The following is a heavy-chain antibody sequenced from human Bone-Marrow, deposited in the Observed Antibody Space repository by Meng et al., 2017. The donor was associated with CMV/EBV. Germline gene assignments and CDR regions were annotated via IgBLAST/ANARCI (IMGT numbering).Heavy chain of an antibody. Sequence: SETLSLTCTIFGDSITSGDYYWGWIRQPPGRGLEWVAYIYYYGDTFYNPSLKSRVTISTDASKNQFSLNLTSVTDADTAVYYCVRDGCTYSSCYPWGQGRLVTVYS. CDR2: IYYYGDT. D-gene: IGHD2-21*01. V-gene: IGHV4-30-4*01. CDR1: GDSITSGDYY. CDR3: VRDGCTYSSCYP. J-gene: IGHJ5*02.